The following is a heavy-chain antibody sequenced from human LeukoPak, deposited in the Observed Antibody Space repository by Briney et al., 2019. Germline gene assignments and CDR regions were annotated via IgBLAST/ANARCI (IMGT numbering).Heavy chain of an antibody. CDR3: AREEHRLAAAGTSAFDL. Sequence: GGSLRLPCAASGYTYRVCWMQCVRHAPARGRAWVSHINRDGGLTHYADVVKRRFTVHRDIARNILYRHMHRVRAEDTARYFCAREEHRLAAAGTSAFDLGGQGTLVTVSP. D-gene: IGHD6-13*01. J-gene: IGHJ3*01. CDR2: INRDGGLT. CDR1: GYTYRVCW. V-gene: IGHV3-74*01.